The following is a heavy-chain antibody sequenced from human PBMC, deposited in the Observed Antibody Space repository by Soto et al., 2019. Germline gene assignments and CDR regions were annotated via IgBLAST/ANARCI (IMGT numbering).Heavy chain of an antibody. CDR2: VYNSGST. CDR1: GGSISSNY. Sequence: SETLSLTCTVSGGSISSNYWTWIRQPPGKGLEWIGYVYNSGSTNYNPSLKSRVTISEDTSKSQFSLKLRSVTAADTAVYYCVRDGTKTLRDWFDPWGQGISVTVS. J-gene: IGHJ5*02. CDR3: VRDGTKTLRDWFDP. V-gene: IGHV4-59*12. D-gene: IGHD1-1*01.